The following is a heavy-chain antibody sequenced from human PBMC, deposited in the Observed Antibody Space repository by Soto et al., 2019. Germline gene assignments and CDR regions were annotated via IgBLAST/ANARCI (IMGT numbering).Heavy chain of an antibody. J-gene: IGHJ4*02. D-gene: IGHD4-17*01. CDR3: TIDPQDYDCDS. Sequence: EVQLVESGGGLVKPGGSLRLSCAASGNIFSKAWMSWVRQAPGKGLEWVGRIRSNTDGGTTDYVASVKGRFTISRDDSKNTLFLQMNSLETEDTAVYYGTIDPQDYDCDSWGQGTLVTVSS. V-gene: IGHV3-15*01. CDR1: GNIFSKAW. CDR2: IRSNTDGGTT.